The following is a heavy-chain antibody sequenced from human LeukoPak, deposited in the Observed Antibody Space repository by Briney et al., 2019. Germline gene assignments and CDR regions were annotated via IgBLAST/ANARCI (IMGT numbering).Heavy chain of an antibody. V-gene: IGHV4-34*01. Sequence: EPSETLSLTCAVYGGSFSGYCWSSIRQPPGKGLEWIGEINHSGSTNYNPSLKSRVTISVATSKNQFSLKLSSVTAADTAVYYCARGHKEDYYYYMDVWGKGTTVTVSS. CDR3: ARGHKEDYYYYMDV. J-gene: IGHJ6*03. CDR1: GGSFSGYC. CDR2: INHSGST.